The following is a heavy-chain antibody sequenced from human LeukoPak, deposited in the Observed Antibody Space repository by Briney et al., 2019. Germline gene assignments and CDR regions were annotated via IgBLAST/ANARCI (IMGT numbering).Heavy chain of an antibody. CDR3: ARDHDWGFDY. CDR2: ISSSHI. D-gene: IGHD2-21*01. J-gene: IGHJ4*02. V-gene: IGHV3-48*01. Sequence: GGSLRLSCAASGFTFKDYSMNWVRQAPGKGLEFVSYISSSHIYYADSVKGRFTISRDNAKNSLYLEMNSLRAEDTAVYYCARDHDWGFDYWGQGILVTVSP. CDR1: GFTFKDYS.